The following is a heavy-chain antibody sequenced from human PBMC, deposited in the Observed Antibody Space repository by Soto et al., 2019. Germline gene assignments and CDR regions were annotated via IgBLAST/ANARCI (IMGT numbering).Heavy chain of an antibody. D-gene: IGHD3-22*01. CDR3: AKVVSPPDYYYDSSDRPGAFDI. V-gene: IGHV3-23*01. CDR1: GFTFSSYA. J-gene: IGHJ3*02. CDR2: ISGSGGST. Sequence: GGSLRLSCAASGFTFSSYAMSWVRQAPGKGLEWVSAISGSGGSTYYADSVKGRFTISRDNSKNTLYLQMNSLRAEDTAVYYCAKVVSPPDYYYDSSDRPGAFDIWGQGTMVTVSS.